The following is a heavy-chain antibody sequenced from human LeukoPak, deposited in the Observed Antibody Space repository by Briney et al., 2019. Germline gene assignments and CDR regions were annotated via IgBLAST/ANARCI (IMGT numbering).Heavy chain of an antibody. CDR3: AKGGSGSFDYYYYGMDV. V-gene: IGHV3-9*01. CDR2: ISWNSGSI. CDR1: GFTFDDYA. D-gene: IGHD3-10*01. J-gene: IGHJ6*02. Sequence: GRSLRLSCAASGFTFDDYAMHWVRQAPGKGLEWVSGISWNSGSIGYADSVKGRFTISRDNAKNSLYLQMNSLRAEDTALYYCAKGGSGSFDYYYYGMDVRGQGTTVTVSS.